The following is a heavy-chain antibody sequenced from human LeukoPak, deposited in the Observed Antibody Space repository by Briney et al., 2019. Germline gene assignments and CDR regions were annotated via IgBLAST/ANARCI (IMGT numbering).Heavy chain of an antibody. CDR3: AKDLVVPAAMYKTYYYYYGMDV. V-gene: IGHV3-30*02. CDR1: GFTSSSYG. J-gene: IGHJ6*02. Sequence: PGGSLRLSCAASGFTSSSYGMHWVRQAPGKGLEWVAFIRYDGSNKYYADSVKGRFTISRDNSKNTLYLQMNSLRAEDTAVYYCAKDLVVPAAMYKTYYYYYGMDVWGQGTTVTVSS. CDR2: IRYDGSNK. D-gene: IGHD2-2*01.